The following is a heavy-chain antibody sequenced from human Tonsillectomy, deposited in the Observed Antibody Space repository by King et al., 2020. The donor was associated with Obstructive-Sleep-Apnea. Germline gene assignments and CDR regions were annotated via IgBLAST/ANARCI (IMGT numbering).Heavy chain of an antibody. J-gene: IGHJ1*01. Sequence: VQLVESGGTLVQPGGSLRLSCAASGFTVSNYYMSWVRQAPGKGLEWGSVIYSGGSTYYADSAKGRFTISRDDSKNTLYLQMNNLRAEDTAVYYCAKAIASSVGATVWGQGPLVTVSS. CDR2: IYSGGST. D-gene: IGHD1-26*01. CDR1: GFTVSNYY. CDR3: AKAIASSVGATV. V-gene: IGHV3-66*01.